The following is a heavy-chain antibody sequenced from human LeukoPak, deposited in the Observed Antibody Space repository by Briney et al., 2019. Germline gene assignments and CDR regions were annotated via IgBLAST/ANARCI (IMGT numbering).Heavy chain of an antibody. J-gene: IGHJ4*02. CDR2: ITGSGGTT. Sequence: HPGRSLRLSCVASGFTFNSYAMSWVRQAPGKGLEWVSAITGSGGTTYYADSVKGRFTISRDNSKNTLSLQMNSLRAEDTAVYYCAKVSRISAAGYFDYWGQGTLVTVSS. CDR1: GFTFNSYA. V-gene: IGHV3-23*01. D-gene: IGHD6-13*01. CDR3: AKVSRISAAGYFDY.